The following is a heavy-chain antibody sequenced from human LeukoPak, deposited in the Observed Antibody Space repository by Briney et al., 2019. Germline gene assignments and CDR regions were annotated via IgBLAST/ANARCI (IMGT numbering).Heavy chain of an antibody. D-gene: IGHD3-9*01. CDR1: GGSISSGSYY. V-gene: IGHV4-61*02. J-gene: IGHJ5*02. CDR3: ARGFLTGYSPNWFDP. CDR2: IYTSGST. Sequence: SETLSLTCTVSGGSISSGSYYWSWIRQPAGKGLEWIGRIYTSGSTNYNPSLKSRVTISVDTSQNQFSLKLSSVTAADTAVYYCARGFLTGYSPNWFDPWGQGTLVTVSS.